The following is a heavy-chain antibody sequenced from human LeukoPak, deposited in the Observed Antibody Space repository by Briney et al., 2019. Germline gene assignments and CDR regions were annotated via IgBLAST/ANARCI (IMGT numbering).Heavy chain of an antibody. V-gene: IGHV1-18*01. CDR2: INTYSGDT. CDR3: VRIDHGSYDY. Sequence: ASVKVSCTASGYIFNSYGISWVRQAPGQGLEWMAWINTYSGDTNYAKNLQGRVTVTTHTSTSTAYMELKSLRSDDTAVYYCVRIDHGSYDYWGQGTLVTVSS. D-gene: IGHD2-2*03. J-gene: IGHJ4*02. CDR1: GYIFNSYG.